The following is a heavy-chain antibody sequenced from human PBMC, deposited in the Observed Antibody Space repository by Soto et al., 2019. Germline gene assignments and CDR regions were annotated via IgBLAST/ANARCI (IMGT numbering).Heavy chain of an antibody. Sequence: PSETLSLTCTVSGGSIRSGDYYWSWIRQPPGKGLEWIGYIYYSGSTYYKSSLKSRVTISVDTSKNQFSLKLSSVTAADTAVYYCAGVRGPLYCSSASCYESLIAAPPEYGMDVWGQGTTVTVSS. V-gene: IGHV4-30-4*01. CDR2: IYYSGST. J-gene: IGHJ6*02. CDR3: AGVRGPLYCSSASCYESLIAAPPEYGMDV. CDR1: GGSIRSGDYY. D-gene: IGHD2-2*01.